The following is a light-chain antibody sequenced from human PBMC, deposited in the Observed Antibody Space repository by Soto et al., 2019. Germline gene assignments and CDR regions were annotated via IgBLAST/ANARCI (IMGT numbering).Light chain of an antibody. V-gene: IGKV3-11*01. Sequence: EIVLTQSPATLSLSPGERATLSCRASQSIGLAIAWYQHKPGQAPRLLIFDASQRATGIPARFRGSGSGTDFTLSISSLEAEDLAVYYCQQRPDRPPWTFGQGTKVDIK. CDR3: QQRPDRPPWT. CDR2: DAS. J-gene: IGKJ1*01. CDR1: QSIGLA.